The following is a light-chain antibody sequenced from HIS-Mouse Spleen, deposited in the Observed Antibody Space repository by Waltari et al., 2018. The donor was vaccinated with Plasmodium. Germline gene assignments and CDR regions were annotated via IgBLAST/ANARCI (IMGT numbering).Light chain of an antibody. J-gene: IGLJ1*01. V-gene: IGLV3-1*01. CDR1: KLGDKS. Sequence: SYELTQPPSVSVSPGQTASITCSGDKLGDKSASWYQQKPGQSPVLVIYQDSKRPSGIPERFSGSNSGNTATLTISGTQAMDEADYYCQAWDSSTNYVFGTGTKVTVL. CDR3: QAWDSSTNYV. CDR2: QDS.